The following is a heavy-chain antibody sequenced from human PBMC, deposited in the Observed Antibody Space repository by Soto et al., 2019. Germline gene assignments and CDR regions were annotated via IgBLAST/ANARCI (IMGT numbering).Heavy chain of an antibody. D-gene: IGHD3-10*01. V-gene: IGHV3-30*04. Sequence: QEQLVESGGGVVQPGTSLRLSCTASGFSFSTYAMYWVRQAPGKGLEWVAIISYDGSNAQYADSVKGRFTVARDNSKKPRYLQVHSRRAEDAAIYYCARDGGGFGELLLNSYYPFDLWGQGKLVTVSS. J-gene: IGHJ3*01. CDR2: ISYDGSNA. CDR3: ARDGGGFGELLLNSYYPFDL. CDR1: GFSFSTYA.